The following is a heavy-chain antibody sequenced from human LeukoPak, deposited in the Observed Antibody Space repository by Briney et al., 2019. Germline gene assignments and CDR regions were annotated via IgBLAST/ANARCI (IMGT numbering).Heavy chain of an antibody. J-gene: IGHJ4*02. V-gene: IGHV3-23*01. D-gene: IGHD3-22*01. Sequence: GGSLRLSCAASGFTFSSYGMSWIRQAPGKGLEWVSAISGSGGSTYYADSVKGRFTISRDNSKNTLYLQMNSLRAEDTAVYYCAKDGDVTMIVVVIPLLDYWGQGTLVTVSS. CDR2: ISGSGGST. CDR3: AKDGDVTMIVVVIPLLDY. CDR1: GFTFSSYG.